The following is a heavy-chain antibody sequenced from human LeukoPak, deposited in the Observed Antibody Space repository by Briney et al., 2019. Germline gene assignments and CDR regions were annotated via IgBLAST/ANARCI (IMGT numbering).Heavy chain of an antibody. J-gene: IGHJ4*02. CDR3: AKGSSAVRPYFFDY. D-gene: IGHD6-6*01. CDR1: GFTFSSYA. Sequence: PGGSLRLSCAASGFTFSSYAMSWVRQAPGKGLEWLSAISGGGDSTWYADSVKGRFTISRDNSKNTLSLQMNSLRAEDTTVYYCAKGSSAVRPYFFDYWSQGILVTVSS. CDR2: ISGGGDST. V-gene: IGHV3-23*01.